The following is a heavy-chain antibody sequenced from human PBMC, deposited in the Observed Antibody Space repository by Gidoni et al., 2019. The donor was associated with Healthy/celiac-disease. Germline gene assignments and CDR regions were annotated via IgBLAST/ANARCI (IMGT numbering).Heavy chain of an antibody. V-gene: IGHV4-4*02. J-gene: IGHJ4*02. Sequence: QVQLQESGPGLVKPSGTLSLTCPVSGGSISSSNWWSWVRQPPGKGLEWIGKIYHSGSTNYNPSLKSRVTISVDKSKNQFSLKLSSVTAADTAVYYCARDRAAPYNWNYEEWGQGTLVTVSS. CDR3: ARDRAAPYNWNYEE. D-gene: IGHD1-7*01. CDR1: GGSISSSNW. CDR2: IYHSGST.